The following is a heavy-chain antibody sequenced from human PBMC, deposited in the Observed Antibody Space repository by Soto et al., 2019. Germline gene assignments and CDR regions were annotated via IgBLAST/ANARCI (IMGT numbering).Heavy chain of an antibody. J-gene: IGHJ4*02. V-gene: IGHV3-74*01. D-gene: IGHD1-26*01. CDR1: GFTFSNYW. Sequence: AQLVESGGGLVQPGGSLRLSCAASGFTFSNYWMHWVRQVPGQGPVWVSRLNRDGSRTDYADYVRGRFTNFRDNARNTLYLQMNSLRAEDTAMYYCARDLGCAGSYWGQGTLVTVSS. CDR3: ARDLGCAGSY. CDR2: LNRDGSRT.